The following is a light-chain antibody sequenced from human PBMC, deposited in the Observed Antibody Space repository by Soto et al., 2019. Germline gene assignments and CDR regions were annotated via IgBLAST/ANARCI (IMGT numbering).Light chain of an antibody. Sequence: EIVLTQSPGTLSLSPGERATLSSRASQSVSSSYLAWYQQKPGQAPRLLIYGASSRATGIPDRFSGIGSGTDFTLTISRLEPEDFPVYYCQQYGSSPRTFGQGTKVDIK. CDR2: GAS. J-gene: IGKJ1*01. CDR3: QQYGSSPRT. V-gene: IGKV3-20*01. CDR1: QSVSSSY.